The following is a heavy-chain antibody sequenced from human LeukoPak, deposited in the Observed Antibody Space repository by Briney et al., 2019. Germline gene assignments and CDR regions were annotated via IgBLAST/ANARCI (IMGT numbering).Heavy chain of an antibody. CDR1: GFTFGDYY. CDR3: ARDAHSYGYRAFDY. D-gene: IGHD5-18*01. CDR2: ISSSGSTI. J-gene: IGHJ4*02. Sequence: NPGGSLRLSCAASGFTFGDYYMSWIRQAPGKGLEWVSYISSSGSTIYYADSVKGRFTISRDNAKNSLYLQMNSLRAEDTAVYYCARDAHSYGYRAFDYWGQGTLVTVSS. V-gene: IGHV3-11*04.